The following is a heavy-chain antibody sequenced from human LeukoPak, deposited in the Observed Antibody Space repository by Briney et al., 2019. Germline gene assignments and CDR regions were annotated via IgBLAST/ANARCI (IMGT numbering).Heavy chain of an antibody. CDR1: GFTFSTYW. CDR3: ARFYCSSTSCLEDY. D-gene: IGHD2-2*01. Sequence: PGGSLRLSCAASGFTFSTYWMHWARQAPGKGLVWVSRINSDGSSTSYAGSVKGRFTISRDNAKNTLYLQMNSLRAEDTAVYYCARFYCSSTSCLEDYWGQGTLVTVSS. J-gene: IGHJ4*02. CDR2: INSDGSST. V-gene: IGHV3-74*01.